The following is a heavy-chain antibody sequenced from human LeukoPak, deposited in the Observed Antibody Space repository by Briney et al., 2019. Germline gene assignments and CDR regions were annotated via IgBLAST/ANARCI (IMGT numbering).Heavy chain of an antibody. CDR3: ARDTPQHLKRSDL. V-gene: IGHV1-18*01. D-gene: IGHD6-13*01. CDR1: GYSLDRFG. Sequence: ASVKVSCKASGYSLDRFGITWVRQAPGQGLECLGWINTYNGKTKYGEKFQGRVTLTTDTSTSTVYMELTSLTSDDTAVYFCARDTPQHLKRSDLWGQGTLVTVSS. J-gene: IGHJ4*02. CDR2: INTYNGKT.